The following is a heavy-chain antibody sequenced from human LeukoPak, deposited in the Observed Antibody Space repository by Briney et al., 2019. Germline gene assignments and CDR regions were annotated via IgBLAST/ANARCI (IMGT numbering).Heavy chain of an antibody. D-gene: IGHD1/OR15-1a*01. CDR1: GASISSGTYY. Sequence: SQTLSLTCSVSGASISSGTYYWSWLRQPAGTGLEGIGRINTSGSTNYNPSLKSRVTISVDTSKNQFSLKLSSVTAADTAVYYCAREVGSRLEQRYHYYGMDVWGQGTTVTVSS. J-gene: IGHJ6*02. CDR2: INTSGST. CDR3: AREVGSRLEQRYHYYGMDV. V-gene: IGHV4-61*02.